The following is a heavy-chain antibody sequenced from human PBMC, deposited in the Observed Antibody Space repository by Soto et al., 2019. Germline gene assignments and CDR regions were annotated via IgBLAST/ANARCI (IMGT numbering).Heavy chain of an antibody. CDR3: AKDKRYEDYYFDY. CDR1: GLTFDDYA. Sequence: GGSLRLSCAASGLTFDDYAMHWVRQAPGKGLEWVSGISWNSGSIGYADSVKGRFTISRDNAKNSLYLQMNSLRAEDTALYYCAKDKRYEDYYFDYWGQGTLVTVSS. CDR2: ISWNSGSI. V-gene: IGHV3-9*01. D-gene: IGHD1-1*01. J-gene: IGHJ4*02.